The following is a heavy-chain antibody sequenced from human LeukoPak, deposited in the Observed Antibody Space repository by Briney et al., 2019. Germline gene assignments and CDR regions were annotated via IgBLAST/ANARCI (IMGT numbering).Heavy chain of an antibody. CDR1: GGSFSGYY. D-gene: IGHD3-22*01. J-gene: IGHJ5*02. Sequence: SETLSLTCAVYGGSFSGYYWSWVRQPPGKGLEWIGEINHSGSTNYNPSLKSRVTISVDTSKNQFSLKLSSVTAADTAVYYCARRATYYYDSSRIDPWGQGTLVTVSS. V-gene: IGHV4-34*01. CDR2: INHSGST. CDR3: ARRATYYYDSSRIDP.